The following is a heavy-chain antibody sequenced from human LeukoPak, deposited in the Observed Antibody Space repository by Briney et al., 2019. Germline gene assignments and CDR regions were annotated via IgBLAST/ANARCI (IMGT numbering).Heavy chain of an antibody. J-gene: IGHJ4*02. D-gene: IGHD5-18*01. V-gene: IGHV1-3*01. CDR1: GYIFSKYL. Sequence: ASVKVSCKASGYIFSKYLIYWLRQAPGQRREWMGWINVGNGYTKYSQNFQGRVTFTWDTSASTAYMELTSLRSDDAALYYCARDSSYGPFDYWGQRTLLTVSS. CDR2: INVGNGYT. CDR3: ARDSSYGPFDY.